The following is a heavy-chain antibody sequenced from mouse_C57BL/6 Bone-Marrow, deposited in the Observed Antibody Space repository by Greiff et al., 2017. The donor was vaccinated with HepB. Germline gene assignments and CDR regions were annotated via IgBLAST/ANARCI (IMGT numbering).Heavy chain of an antibody. J-gene: IGHJ3*01. D-gene: IGHD2-3*01. CDR2: IDPSDSET. CDR3: AREEGWLLRSWFAY. V-gene: IGHV1-52*01. CDR1: GYTFTSYW. Sequence: QVQLQQPGAELVRPGSSVKLSCKASGYTFTSYWMHWVKQRPIQGLEWIGNIDPSDSETHYNQKFKDKATLTVDKSSSTAYMQLSSLTSEDSAVYYCAREEGWLLRSWFAYWGQGTLVTVSA.